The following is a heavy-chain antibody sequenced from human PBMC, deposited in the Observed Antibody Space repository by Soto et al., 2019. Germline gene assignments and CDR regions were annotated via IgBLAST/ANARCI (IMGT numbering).Heavy chain of an antibody. D-gene: IGHD1-26*01. CDR3: AKDRGSGGSYYSAFDI. V-gene: IGHV3-9*01. CDR1: GFTFDGYA. J-gene: IGHJ3*02. CDR2: ISWNSGSI. Sequence: PGGSLRLSCAASGFTFDGYAMHWVRQAPGKGLEWVSGISWNSGSIGYADSVKGRFTISRDNAKNSLYLQMNSLRAEDTALYYCAKDRGSGGSYYSAFDIWGQGTMVTVSS.